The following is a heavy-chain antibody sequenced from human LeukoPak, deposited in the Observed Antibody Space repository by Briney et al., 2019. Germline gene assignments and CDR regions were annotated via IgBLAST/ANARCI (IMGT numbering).Heavy chain of an antibody. CDR3: ARAPTSEQQLHFDY. CDR1: GFTVSSNY. V-gene: IGHV3-53*01. D-gene: IGHD6-13*01. CDR2: MSSSDDGR. J-gene: IGHJ4*02. Sequence: GGSLRLSCAASGFTVSSNYMSWVRQAPGKGLEWVSAMSSSDDGRYYAASVRGRFTISRDTSRSTLYLQMNSLRAEDTAVYYCARAPTSEQQLHFDYWGQGTLVTVSS.